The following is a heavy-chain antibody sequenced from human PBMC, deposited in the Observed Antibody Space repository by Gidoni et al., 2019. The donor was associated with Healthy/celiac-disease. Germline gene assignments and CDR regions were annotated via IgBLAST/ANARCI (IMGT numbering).Heavy chain of an antibody. J-gene: IGHJ6*03. CDR1: AFTFDDYA. V-gene: IGHV3-9*01. D-gene: IGHD1-7*01. CDR2: ISWNSGSI. CDR3: AKAPNFHYYYYMDV. Sequence: EVQLVESGGGLAQPGRSLRLSCAASAFTFDDYAMPWVRQAPGKGLEWVSGISWNSGSIGYADSVKGRFTISRDNAKNSLYLQMNSLRAEDTALYYCAKAPNFHYYYYMDVWGKGTTVTVSS.